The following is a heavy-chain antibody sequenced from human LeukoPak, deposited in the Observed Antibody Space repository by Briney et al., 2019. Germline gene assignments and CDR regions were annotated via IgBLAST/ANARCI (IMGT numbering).Heavy chain of an antibody. CDR3: AKDRANWAIDD. Sequence: GGSLRLSCVASGFTFTDHPMNWVRQAPGKGLEWISYIGGDGIAFYADSVKGRFTASKDDARKSMYLQMNSLRIEGTAVYYCAKDRANWAIDDRGQGTQVTVSS. CDR1: GFTFTDHP. V-gene: IGHV3-69-1*01. J-gene: IGHJ4*02. D-gene: IGHD3-16*01. CDR2: IGGDGIA.